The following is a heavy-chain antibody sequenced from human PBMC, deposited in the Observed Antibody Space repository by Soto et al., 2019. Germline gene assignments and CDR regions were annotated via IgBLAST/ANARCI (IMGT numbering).Heavy chain of an antibody. CDR1: GFTFSSYA. D-gene: IGHD3-10*01. CDR2: ISYDGSNK. J-gene: IGHJ6*02. Sequence: QVQLVESGGGVVQPGRSLRLSCAASGFTFSSYAMHWVRQAPGKGLEWVAVISYDGSNKYYADSVKGRFTISRDNSKNTLYLPMNSLRAEDTAVYYCARVLSGGSGSYGYYGMDVWGQGTTVTVSS. V-gene: IGHV3-30-3*01. CDR3: ARVLSGGSGSYGYYGMDV.